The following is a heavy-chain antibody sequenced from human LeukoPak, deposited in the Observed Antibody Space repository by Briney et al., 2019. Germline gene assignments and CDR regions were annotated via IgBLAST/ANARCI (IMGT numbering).Heavy chain of an antibody. V-gene: IGHV1-3*01. CDR1: GYTFTSYA. J-gene: IGHJ4*02. Sequence: ASVKVSCKASGYTFTSYAVHWVRQAPGQRLEWMGWINAGNDNTKYLQKFQGRITITRDTSASTAYMELTSLTSEDTAVYYCTAVDYGDFWGQGTLVTVSS. CDR3: TAVDYGDF. CDR2: INAGNDNT.